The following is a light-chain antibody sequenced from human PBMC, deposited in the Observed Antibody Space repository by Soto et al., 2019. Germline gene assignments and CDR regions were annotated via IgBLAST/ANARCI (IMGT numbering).Light chain of an antibody. Sequence: SALTQPGSVSGSPGQSITISCTGTSSDVGAYNYVSWYQQHPGKAPKLMIYEVTNRPSGVSTRFSGSKSGNTASLTISGLQAEDEADYYCCSFTSGNTAYVFGTGTKVTAL. CDR2: EVT. J-gene: IGLJ1*01. V-gene: IGLV2-14*01. CDR3: CSFTSGNTAYV. CDR1: SSDVGAYNY.